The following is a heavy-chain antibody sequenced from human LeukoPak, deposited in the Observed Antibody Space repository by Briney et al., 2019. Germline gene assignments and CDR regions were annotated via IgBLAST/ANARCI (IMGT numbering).Heavy chain of an antibody. J-gene: IGHJ4*02. CDR3: ARDWSYYDTSGYYNRVLDY. CDR1: GYTFTGYS. V-gene: IGHV1-2*02. CDR2: INPNSGGT. Sequence: ASVKVSCKPSGYTFTGYSMHWVRQAPGQGLEWMGWINPNSGGTNYAQKFQGRVTMTRDTSISTAYMELSRLRSDDTAVYYCARDWSYYDTSGYYNRVLDYWGRGTLVTVSS. D-gene: IGHD3-22*01.